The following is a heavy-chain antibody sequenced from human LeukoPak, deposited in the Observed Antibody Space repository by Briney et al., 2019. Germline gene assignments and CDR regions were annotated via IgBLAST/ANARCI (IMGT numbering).Heavy chain of an antibody. V-gene: IGHV3-23*01. D-gene: IGHD6-13*01. CDR1: GFTFSSYA. J-gene: IGHJ5*02. Sequence: PGGSLRLSCAASGFTFSSYAMSWVRQAPGKGLEWVSDISGGGGGTSYADSVKGRFTISRDNSKSTLYLQMNSLRVEDTAVYYCAKDRSSSPVGWFDPWGQGTLVTVSS. CDR3: AKDRSSSPVGWFDP. CDR2: ISGGGGGT.